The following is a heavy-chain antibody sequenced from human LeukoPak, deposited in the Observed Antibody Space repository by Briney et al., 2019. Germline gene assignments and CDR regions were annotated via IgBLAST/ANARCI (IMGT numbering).Heavy chain of an antibody. Sequence: GGSLRLSCAASGFTFSSYSMNWVRQAPGKGLEWVSYISSSSSTIYYADSVKGRFTISRDNAKNSLYLQMNSLRDEDTAVYYCARDRTYCSGGSCYSGWFDPWGQGTLVTVSS. J-gene: IGHJ5*02. CDR3: ARDRTYCSGGSCYSGWFDP. CDR1: GFTFSSYS. V-gene: IGHV3-48*02. D-gene: IGHD2-15*01. CDR2: ISSSSSTI.